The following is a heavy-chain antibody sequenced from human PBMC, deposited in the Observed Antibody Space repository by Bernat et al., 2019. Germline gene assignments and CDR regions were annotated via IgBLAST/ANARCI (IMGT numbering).Heavy chain of an antibody. CDR3: ARGLRQADALDI. D-gene: IGHD6-25*01. Sequence: QAQLVESGGGVVQPGRSLRLSCAASGFIFSDHGMHWVRQAPGKGLEWVAGIWYDGNNKYYADSVRGRFTISRDNSKNTLYLQMNILRAEDTAVYYCARGLRQADALDIWGQGTMVTVSS. J-gene: IGHJ3*02. V-gene: IGHV3-33*01. CDR1: GFIFSDHG. CDR2: IWYDGNNK.